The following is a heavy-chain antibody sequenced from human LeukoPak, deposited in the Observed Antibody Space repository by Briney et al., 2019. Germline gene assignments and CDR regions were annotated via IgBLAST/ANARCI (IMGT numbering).Heavy chain of an antibody. V-gene: IGHV3-11*01. Sequence: PGGSLRLSCAASGFTFSDYYMSWIRQAPGKGLEWVSYISSSGSTIYYADSVKGRFTISRDNAKNSLYLRMNSLRAEDTAVYYCARVFCSGGSCSAADYWGQGTLVTVSS. D-gene: IGHD2-15*01. J-gene: IGHJ4*02. CDR1: GFTFSDYY. CDR2: ISSSGSTI. CDR3: ARVFCSGGSCSAADY.